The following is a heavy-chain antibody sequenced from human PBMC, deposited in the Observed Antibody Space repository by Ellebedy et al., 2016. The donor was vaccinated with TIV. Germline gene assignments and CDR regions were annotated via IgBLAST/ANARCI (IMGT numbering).Heavy chain of an antibody. CDR1: GYTFTGYY. V-gene: IGHV1-2*02. D-gene: IGHD3-10*01. Sequence: AASVKVSCKASGYTFTGYYMHWVRQAPGQGLEWMGWINPNSGGTNYAQKFQGRVTMTRDTSISTAYMELSRLRSDDTAVYYCARVYGSGSSADYWGQGTLVTVSS. J-gene: IGHJ4*02. CDR2: INPNSGGT. CDR3: ARVYGSGSSADY.